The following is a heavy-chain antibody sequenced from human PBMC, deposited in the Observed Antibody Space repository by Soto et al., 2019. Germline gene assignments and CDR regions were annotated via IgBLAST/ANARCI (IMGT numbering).Heavy chain of an antibody. D-gene: IGHD1-26*01. CDR1: GGSISSGSHY. CDR2: ISYSGDT. J-gene: IGHJ6*02. CDR3: TRHSAHLSGDV. V-gene: IGHV4-39*01. Sequence: QLQLQQSGPGLVKPSETLSLTCTVSGGSISSGSHYWGWIRQPPGKGLEWIGSISYSGDTYYSPSLKSRVAISVDTSKNQFSLKLSSVTAADTALYYCTRHSAHLSGDVWGQGTRVTVSS.